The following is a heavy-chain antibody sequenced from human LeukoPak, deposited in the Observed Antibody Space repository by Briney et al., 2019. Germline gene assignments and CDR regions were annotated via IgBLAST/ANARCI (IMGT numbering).Heavy chain of an antibody. D-gene: IGHD6-6*01. J-gene: IGHJ4*02. CDR1: GFTFRAYA. CDR2: INHSGST. CDR3: ARAYSSSYFDY. V-gene: IGHV4-34*01. Sequence: GSLRLSCVASGFTFRAYAVSWVRQPPGKGLEWIGEINHSGSTNYNPSLKSRVTISVDTSKNQFSLKLSSVTAADTAVYYCARAYSSSYFDYWGQGTLVTVSS.